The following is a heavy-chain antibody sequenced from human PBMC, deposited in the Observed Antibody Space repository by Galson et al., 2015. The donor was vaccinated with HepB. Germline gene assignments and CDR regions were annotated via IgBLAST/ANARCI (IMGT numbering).Heavy chain of an antibody. D-gene: IGHD2-21*01. CDR1: GFTVSANY. CDR2: VYRGGGT. CDR3: ATRDWGQVPGG. J-gene: IGHJ4*02. Sequence: SLRLSCAASGFTVSANYMNWVRQAPGKGLEWVSVVYRGGGTTYYADSVKGRFTISRDNSKNTLSLQMNSLRAEDTAIYYCATRDWGQVPGGWGQGSLVTVSS. V-gene: IGHV3-53*01.